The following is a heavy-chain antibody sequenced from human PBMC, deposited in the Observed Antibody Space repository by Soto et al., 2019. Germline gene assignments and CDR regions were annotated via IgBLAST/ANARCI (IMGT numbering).Heavy chain of an antibody. CDR3: AREYNWNSIYYGMDV. Sequence: GASVKVSFKASGGIFSSYAISWVRQAPGQGLKWMGGIIPIFGTANYAQKFQGRVTITADESTSTAYMELSSLRSEDTAVYYCAREYNWNSIYYGMDVWGQWTTVTVSS. CDR1: GGIFSSYA. CDR2: IIPIFGTA. D-gene: IGHD1-20*01. V-gene: IGHV1-69*01. J-gene: IGHJ6*02.